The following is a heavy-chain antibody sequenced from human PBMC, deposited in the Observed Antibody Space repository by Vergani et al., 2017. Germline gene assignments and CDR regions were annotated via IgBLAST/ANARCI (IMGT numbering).Heavy chain of an antibody. V-gene: IGHV1-2*06. CDR2: IHPNSGGT. CDR3: ASSGIAASRLVGWCDP. CDR1: GYTFTGYY. J-gene: IGHJ5*02. Sequence: QVQLVQSGAEVQKPGASVKVSCKASGYTFTGYYMHWVRQAPGRGLEWVGRIHPNSGGTHYAKKFQGRVTMTRDTSISTAYMELSRLRSDDTAVYYCASSGIAASRLVGWCDPWGQGALVTVSS. D-gene: IGHD6-6*01.